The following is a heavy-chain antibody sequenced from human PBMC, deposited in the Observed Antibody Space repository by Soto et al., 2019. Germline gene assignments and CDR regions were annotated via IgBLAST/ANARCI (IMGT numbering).Heavy chain of an antibody. V-gene: IGHV3-30-3*01. D-gene: IGHD3-10*01. CDR2: ITYDGSNK. J-gene: IGHJ6*02. Sequence: PGGSLRLSCAASGFTFSSYAMHWVRQAPGKGLEWVAVITYDGSNKYYADSVKGRFTISRDNAKNSLYLQMNSLRAEDTAVYYCARGEWDGSGMYYNRPLYGMDVWGQGTTVTVSS. CDR1: GFTFSSYA. CDR3: ARGEWDGSGMYYNRPLYGMDV.